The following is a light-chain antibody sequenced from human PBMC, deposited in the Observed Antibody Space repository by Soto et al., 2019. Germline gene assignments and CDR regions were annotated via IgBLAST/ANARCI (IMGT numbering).Light chain of an antibody. V-gene: IGKV3-20*01. Sequence: EIVLTQSPGTLSLSPGERATLSCRASQSVSSSYSAWYQQKHGQTPRLLIYGASSRATGIPDRFSGSGSGTDFTLTISRLEPEEVAVYYCQQYGSASLTFGGGTKVDIK. J-gene: IGKJ4*01. CDR1: QSVSSSY. CDR3: QQYGSASLT. CDR2: GAS.